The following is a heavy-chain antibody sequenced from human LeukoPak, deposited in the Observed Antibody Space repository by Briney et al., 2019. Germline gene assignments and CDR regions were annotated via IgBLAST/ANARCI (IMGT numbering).Heavy chain of an antibody. D-gene: IGHD3-10*01. J-gene: IGHJ4*02. V-gene: IGHV3-23*01. CDR3: AKDIEGSLWFYLDY. Sequence: GGSLRLSCAASGFTFSSYVMSWVRQAPGKGLEWVSAISGSDGSTYYADSVKGRFTISRDNSKNTLYLQMNSLRAEDMALYYCAKDIEGSLWFYLDYWGQGTLVTVSS. CDR2: ISGSDGST. CDR1: GFTFSSYV.